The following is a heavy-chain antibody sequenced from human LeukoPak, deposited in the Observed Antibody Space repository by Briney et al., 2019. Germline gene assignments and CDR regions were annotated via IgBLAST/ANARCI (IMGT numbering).Heavy chain of an antibody. CDR2: ISYDGSNK. CDR3: AKDLSYSYGAYLDY. CDR1: GFTFSTYG. V-gene: IGHV3-30*18. Sequence: PGGSLRLSCAASGFTFSTYGMTWVRQAPGKGLEWVAVISYDGSNKYYADSVKGRFTISRDNSKNTLYLQMNSLRAEDTAVYYCAKDLSYSYGAYLDYWGQGALVTVSS. J-gene: IGHJ4*02. D-gene: IGHD5-18*01.